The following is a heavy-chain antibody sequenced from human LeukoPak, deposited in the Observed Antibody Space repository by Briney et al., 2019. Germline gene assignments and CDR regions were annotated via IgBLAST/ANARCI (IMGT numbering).Heavy chain of an antibody. Sequence: SETLSLTCAVYGESFSEYYWSWIRQPPGKGLEWIGQINHSGGTNYHPSLKTRVTISLDTSKNQVPLKLRSVTAADTAVYYCAFEGPVSGYAFDPWGQGALVAVSS. CDR2: INHSGGT. D-gene: IGHD5-12*01. J-gene: IGHJ5*02. CDR1: GESFSEYY. CDR3: AFEGPVSGYAFDP. V-gene: IGHV4-34*01.